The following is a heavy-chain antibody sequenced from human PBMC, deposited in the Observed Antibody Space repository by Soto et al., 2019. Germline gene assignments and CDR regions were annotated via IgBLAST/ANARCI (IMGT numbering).Heavy chain of an antibody. D-gene: IGHD2-2*01. Sequence: QVQLVQSGAEVKKPGASVKVSCKASGYTFTSYGISWVRQAPGQGLEWMGWISAYNGNTNYAQKLQGRVTMTTDTSTSTAYMEVRSSRSVDTAVYYCVRDVVLLVPAANRERYFQHWGQGTLVTVSS. CDR1: GYTFTSYG. CDR2: ISAYNGNT. J-gene: IGHJ1*01. CDR3: VRDVVLLVPAANRERYFQH. V-gene: IGHV1-18*01.